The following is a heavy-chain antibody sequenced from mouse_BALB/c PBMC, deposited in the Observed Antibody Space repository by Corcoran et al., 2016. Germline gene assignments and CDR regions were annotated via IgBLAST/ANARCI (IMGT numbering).Heavy chain of an antibody. CDR2: INTYTGEP. Sequence: QIQFVQSGPELKKPGETVKISCKASGYTFTNYGMNWVKQAPGKGLKWMGWINTYTGEPTYADDFKGRFAFSLETSASTAYLQINKLKNEDTATYFCVRMGLRPFDYWGQGTTLTVSS. D-gene: IGHD2-2*01. J-gene: IGHJ2*01. CDR3: VRMGLRPFDY. CDR1: GYTFTNYG. V-gene: IGHV9-3-1*01.